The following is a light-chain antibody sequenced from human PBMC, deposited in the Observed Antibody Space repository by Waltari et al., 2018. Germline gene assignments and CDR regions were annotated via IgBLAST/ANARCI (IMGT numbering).Light chain of an antibody. V-gene: IGLV2-14*03. J-gene: IGLJ1*01. CDR1: GSDIGGYNY. CDR2: DVF. Sequence: QSALTQPASVSGSPGQSITISCTGTGSDIGGYNYVSWYQQHPGKAPKVMIYDVFYRPSGVSNRLSGSKSGNTASLTISGLQAEDEADYYCSSYTSSSALVFGTGTKVTVL. CDR3: SSYTSSSALV.